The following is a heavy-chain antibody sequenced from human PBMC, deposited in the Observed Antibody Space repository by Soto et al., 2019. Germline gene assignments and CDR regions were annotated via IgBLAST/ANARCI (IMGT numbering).Heavy chain of an antibody. D-gene: IGHD6-19*01. CDR2: ISGSGGST. CDR3: AKARFRDSSMFLLDY. Sequence: EVQLLESGGGLVQPGGSLRLSCAASGFTFSSYAMSWVRQAPGKGLEWVSAISGSGGSTYYADSVKGRFTISRDNSKNTLYLQMNSVRAEDTAVYYCAKARFRDSSMFLLDYWGQGTLVTVSS. J-gene: IGHJ4*02. CDR1: GFTFSSYA. V-gene: IGHV3-23*01.